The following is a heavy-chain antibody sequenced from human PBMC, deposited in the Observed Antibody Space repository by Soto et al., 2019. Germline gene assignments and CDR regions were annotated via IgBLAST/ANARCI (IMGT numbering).Heavy chain of an antibody. CDR2: IYYSVST. J-gene: IGHJ5*02. CDR3: ARILNYDFCSGYACFEP. CDR1: GGSISSYY. Sequence: SETLSLTCTVSGGSISSYYWSWIWQPPGKGLEWIGYIYYSVSTNYNPSLKTRPTISVDTSKNQFSLKLSSVTAADTAVYYCARILNYDFCSGYACFEPWGQGTLVTVSS. D-gene: IGHD3-3*01. V-gene: IGHV4-59*01.